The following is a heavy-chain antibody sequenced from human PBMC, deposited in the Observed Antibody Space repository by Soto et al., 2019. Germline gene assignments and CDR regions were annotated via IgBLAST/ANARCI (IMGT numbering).Heavy chain of an antibody. D-gene: IGHD6-13*01. Sequence: QVRLVESGGGVVQPGRSLRLSCAASGFTFSSFAMHWVRQAPGKGLEWVSAISYDGSHKYYADSVKGRFTISRDNSKNTLYLQMNSLRPEDRAVYYCARDRRQQLVPLDYWGQGTLVTVSS. V-gene: IGHV3-30-3*01. CDR2: ISYDGSHK. J-gene: IGHJ4*02. CDR3: ARDRRQQLVPLDY. CDR1: GFTFSSFA.